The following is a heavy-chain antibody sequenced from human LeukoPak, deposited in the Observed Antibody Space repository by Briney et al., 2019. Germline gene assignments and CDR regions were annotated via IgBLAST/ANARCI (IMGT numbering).Heavy chain of an antibody. J-gene: IGHJ5*02. V-gene: IGHV3-74*01. CDR3: AKETFDP. CDR1: GFTFSSYW. CDR2: IKTDGSST. Sequence: GGSLRLSCAASGFTFSSYWMHWVRQAPGKGLAWVSRIKTDGSSTDYADSVKGRFTISRDNAKNTLYLQMNSLRAEDTAVYYCAKETFDPWGQGTLVTVSS.